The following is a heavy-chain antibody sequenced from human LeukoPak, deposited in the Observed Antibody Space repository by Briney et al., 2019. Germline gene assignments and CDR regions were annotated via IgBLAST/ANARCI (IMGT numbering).Heavy chain of an antibody. Sequence: PGGSLRLSCGASDFSFRTYSMIWARQTPGTGLEWISYISSGGGVTHYAESVKGRFSISRVNAKNSLFLQMNRLKDEDTAVYYCARVGVGDWGSVWDHWGQGTLVTVSS. CDR3: ARVGVGDWGSVWDH. CDR1: DFSFRTYS. CDR2: ISSGGGVT. D-gene: IGHD3-16*01. J-gene: IGHJ4*02. V-gene: IGHV3-48*02.